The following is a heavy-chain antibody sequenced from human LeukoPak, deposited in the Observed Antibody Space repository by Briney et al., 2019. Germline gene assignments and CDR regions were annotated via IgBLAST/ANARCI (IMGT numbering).Heavy chain of an antibody. V-gene: IGHV3-74*01. CDR3: ARDTDGSSWHDY. D-gene: IGHD6-13*01. J-gene: IGHJ4*02. Sequence: GGSLRLSCAASGFTFSKYWMLWVRQAPGKGLESVSRINTDGTVTTYADSVKGRFTVSRDNAKNSLYLQMNSLRAEDTAVYYCARDTDGSSWHDYWGQGTLVTVSS. CDR2: INTDGTVT. CDR1: GFTFSKYW.